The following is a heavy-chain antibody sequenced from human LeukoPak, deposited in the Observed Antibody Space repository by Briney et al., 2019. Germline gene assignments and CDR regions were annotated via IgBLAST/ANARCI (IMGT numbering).Heavy chain of an antibody. Sequence: KPSETLSLTCTVSGYSISSGYYWGWIRQPPGKGLEWIGSIYHSGRTFYNPSLKSRVTISVDTSKNQFSLKLSSVTAADTAVYYCARCGVRGVKCDYWGQGTLVTVSS. J-gene: IGHJ4*02. CDR1: GYSISSGYY. CDR2: IYHSGRT. CDR3: ARCGVRGVKCDY. V-gene: IGHV4-38-2*02. D-gene: IGHD3-10*01.